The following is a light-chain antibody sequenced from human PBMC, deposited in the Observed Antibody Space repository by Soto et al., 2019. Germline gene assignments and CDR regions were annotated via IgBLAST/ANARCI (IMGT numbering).Light chain of an antibody. CDR1: QSVSSTY. CDR2: GTS. V-gene: IGKV3-20*01. Sequence: EIVLTQSPGTLSLSPGEGATLSCRASQSVSSTYIAWYQQKPGQAPGLLIYGTSTRATGIPDRFRGSGSGTDFTLTGSRLEPEDFAVYFCQQYRVSPWTFGQGTRVEIK. J-gene: IGKJ1*01. CDR3: QQYRVSPWT.